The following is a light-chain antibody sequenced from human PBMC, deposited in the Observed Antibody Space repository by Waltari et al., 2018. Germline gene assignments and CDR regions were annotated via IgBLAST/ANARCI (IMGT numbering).Light chain of an antibody. CDR3: SAFAGSNNFGV. J-gene: IGLJ3*02. V-gene: IGLV2-8*01. Sequence: QSALTQPPSASGSPGQSVTISCTGTSRDIGGSNFFSWYQQRPGKAPRFLIYDVNKRPSGGSDRFSGSKSGNTASLTVSGLQPDDEATYYGSAFAGSNNFGVFGGGTKLTVL. CDR2: DVN. CDR1: SRDIGGSNF.